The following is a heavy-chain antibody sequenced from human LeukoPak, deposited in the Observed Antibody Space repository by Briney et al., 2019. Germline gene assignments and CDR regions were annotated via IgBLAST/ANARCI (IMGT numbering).Heavy chain of an antibody. D-gene: IGHD2-2*01. V-gene: IGHV3-20*04. CDR2: VNWNDG. CDR1: GFTFDDYG. Sequence: GGSLRLSCAASGFTFDDYGMSWVRQAPGKGLEWISGVNWNDGSNADSVKGRFTISRDNAKNSLYLQMNSLRAEDTALYYCVRDRCSSTSCHDSPNWFDPWGQGTLVTVSS. J-gene: IGHJ5*02. CDR3: VRDRCSSTSCHDSPNWFDP.